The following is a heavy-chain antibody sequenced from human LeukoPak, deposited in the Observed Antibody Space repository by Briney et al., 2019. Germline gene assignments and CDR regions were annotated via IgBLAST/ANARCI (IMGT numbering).Heavy chain of an antibody. CDR2: IYTSGST. Sequence: SETLSLTCTVSGGSISSGSHYWSWIRQPAGKGLECIGRIYTSGSTNYNPSLNSRVTISVDTSKNQFSLKLSSVTAADTAVYYCARAGYYYGLGSYRYWGQGTLVTVSS. CDR1: GGSISSGSHY. CDR3: ARAGYYYGLGSYRY. V-gene: IGHV4-61*02. J-gene: IGHJ4*02. D-gene: IGHD3-10*01.